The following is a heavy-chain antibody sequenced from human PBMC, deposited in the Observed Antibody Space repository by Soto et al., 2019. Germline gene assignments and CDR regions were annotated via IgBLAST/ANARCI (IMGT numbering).Heavy chain of an antibody. D-gene: IGHD5-18*01. CDR3: ATPRPGTHGYGY. CDR2: IKSKADGSTT. Sequence: EVQLVESGGGLVKPGGSLRLSCAASGITLSNAWMTWVRQAPGKGLEWVGRIKSKADGSTTEYGSPVKDRFIITRDDSDNTRDLQMHSLKTEDTAVYYCATPRPGTHGYGYWGQGTLVTVSS. CDR1: GITLSNAW. J-gene: IGHJ4*02. V-gene: IGHV3-15*01.